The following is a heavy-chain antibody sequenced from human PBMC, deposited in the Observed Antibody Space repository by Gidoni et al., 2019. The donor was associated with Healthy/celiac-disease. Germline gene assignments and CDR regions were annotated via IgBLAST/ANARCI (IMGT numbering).Heavy chain of an antibody. CDR3: ARGLIVVVVAATSNWFDP. Sequence: QVQLQQWGAGLLTPSETLSLTCAVYGGSFCGYYWSWIRQPPGKGLEWIGEINHSGSTNYNPSLKSRVTISVDTSKNQFSLKLSSVTAADTAVYYCARGLIVVVVAATSNWFDPWGQGTLVTVSS. V-gene: IGHV4-34*01. CDR1: GGSFCGYY. CDR2: INHSGST. D-gene: IGHD2-15*01. J-gene: IGHJ5*02.